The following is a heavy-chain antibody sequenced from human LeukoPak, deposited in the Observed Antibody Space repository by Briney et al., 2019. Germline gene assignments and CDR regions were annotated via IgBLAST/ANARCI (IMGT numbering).Heavy chain of an antibody. D-gene: IGHD6-13*01. CDR1: GGSISNNY. J-gene: IGHJ5*02. V-gene: IGHV4-59*08. CDR2: VYSSGST. Sequence: TSETLSLTCTVSGGSISNNYWGWIRQPPGKGLEYIGHVYSSGSTVYNPSIRSRVTMSIDTSKNQFSLKITSVTAADTAVYYCAKRAITTAGDLWFDPWGQGTLVTVSS. CDR3: AKRAITTAGDLWFDP.